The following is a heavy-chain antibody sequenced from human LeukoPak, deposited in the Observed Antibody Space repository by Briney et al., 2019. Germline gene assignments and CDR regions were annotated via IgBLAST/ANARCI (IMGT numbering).Heavy chain of an antibody. D-gene: IGHD3-10*01. CDR1: GFTFDDYA. CDR2: ISWNSGTI. V-gene: IGHV3-9*01. Sequence: GGSLRLSCAASGFTFDDYAMHWVRQAPGKGLEWVSGISWNSGTIGYADSVKGRFTISRDNAKKSVYLQMSSLRAEDTALYYCAKDRDYGSGSGLDYWGQGTLVTVSS. J-gene: IGHJ4*02. CDR3: AKDRDYGSGSGLDY.